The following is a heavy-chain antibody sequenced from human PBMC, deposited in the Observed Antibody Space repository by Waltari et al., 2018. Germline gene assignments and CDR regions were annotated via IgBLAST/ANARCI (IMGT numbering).Heavy chain of an antibody. CDR3: ARHGTRITMTSSFEY. J-gene: IGHJ4*02. CDR1: GYSIRSGYY. CDR2: IYHSGST. V-gene: IGHV4-38-2*01. Sequence: QVQLQESGPGLVKPSATLSLTCVVPGYSIRSGYYWGWIRQPPGKGLERIGSIYHSGSTYYNPSLKSRVTISVDTSKNQFSLKLSSVTAADTAVYYCARHGTRITMTSSFEYWGQGTLVTVSS. D-gene: IGHD3-3*01.